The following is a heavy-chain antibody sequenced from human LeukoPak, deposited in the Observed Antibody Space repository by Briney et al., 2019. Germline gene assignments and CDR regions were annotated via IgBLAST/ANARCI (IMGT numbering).Heavy chain of an antibody. J-gene: IGHJ4*02. D-gene: IGHD1-26*01. CDR2: INPSGGST. Sequence: GASVKVSCKASGYTFTSYYMHWVRQAPGQGLEWMGIINPSGGSTSYAQKFQGRVTMTRDTSISTAYMELSRLRSDDTAVYYCASGSIPFDYWGQGTLVTVSS. CDR1: GYTFTSYY. CDR3: ASGSIPFDY. V-gene: IGHV1-46*01.